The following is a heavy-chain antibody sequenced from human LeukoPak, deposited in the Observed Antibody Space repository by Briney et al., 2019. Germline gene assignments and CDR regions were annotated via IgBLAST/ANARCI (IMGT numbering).Heavy chain of an antibody. Sequence: PGGSLRLSCAASGFTFDDYGMSWVRQAPGKGLEWVSAISGSGGRTYYADSVKGRFSISRDTSKNTLYLQMDSLRAEDTALYYCAKGNNWNDCYHWGQGTLVTVSS. D-gene: IGHD1-1*01. CDR2: ISGSGGRT. V-gene: IGHV3-23*01. CDR3: AKGNNWNDCYH. CDR1: GFTFDDYG. J-gene: IGHJ5*02.